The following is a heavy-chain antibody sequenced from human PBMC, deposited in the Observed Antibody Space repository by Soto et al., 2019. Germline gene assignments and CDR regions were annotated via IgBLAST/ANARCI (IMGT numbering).Heavy chain of an antibody. CDR2: IKQDGIDK. J-gene: IGHJ4*02. D-gene: IGHD6-19*01. CDR1: GFTFSSYS. CDR3: ARGSGWVDS. Sequence: EVQLVESGGGLVQPGGSLRLSCAASGFTFSSYSMTWVRQAPGKGLEWVANIKQDGIDKYYVDSVKGRFTISRDNTKKSLYLQMNSLRTQDTAVYYCARGSGWVDSWGQGTLVTVSS. V-gene: IGHV3-7*03.